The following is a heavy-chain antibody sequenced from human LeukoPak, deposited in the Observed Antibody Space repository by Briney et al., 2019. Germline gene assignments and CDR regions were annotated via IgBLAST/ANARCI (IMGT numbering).Heavy chain of an antibody. V-gene: IGHV3-23*01. D-gene: IGHD2/OR15-2a*01. CDR3: AKYLGKALDY. CDR1: GFTFSRCA. CDR2: ISGTGGST. Sequence: PGGSLRLSCAASGFTFSRCAMGWVRQAPGKGLEWVSAISGTGGSTSYADSVKGRFTISRDNSKNTLYLQMNSLRAEDTAVYYCAKYLGKALDYWGQGTLVTVSS. J-gene: IGHJ4*02.